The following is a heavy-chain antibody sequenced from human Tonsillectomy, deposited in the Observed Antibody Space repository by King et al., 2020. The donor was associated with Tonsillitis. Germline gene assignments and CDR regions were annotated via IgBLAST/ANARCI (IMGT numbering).Heavy chain of an antibody. CDR2: ICYSGST. V-gene: IGHV4-39*07. Sequence: QLQESGPRLVKPSETLSLTCTVSGGSISSTNYCWGWIRQPPGKGLEWTGSICYSGSTYYNSSLKSRVSISEDTSKNQFSLKLSSVTAAHTAVYYCARALGAGIWFDPWGQGTLVTVSS. D-gene: IGHD3-10*01. CDR3: ARALGAGIWFDP. CDR1: GGSISSTNYC. J-gene: IGHJ5*02.